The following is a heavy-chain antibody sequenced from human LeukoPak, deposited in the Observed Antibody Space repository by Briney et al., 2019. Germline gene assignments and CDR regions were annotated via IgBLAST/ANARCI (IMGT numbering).Heavy chain of an antibody. Sequence: GRSLRLSCAASGFTFTGYAMHWVRLAPGKGLEWVALISYDGIKKYYADSVKGRFTISRDNSKNTLYLQMNTLRAEDTAVYYCAKDRCGGNCPLEHWGQGTLVTLSS. J-gene: IGHJ4*02. CDR1: GFTFTGYA. CDR3: AKDRCGGNCPLEH. CDR2: ISYDGIKK. V-gene: IGHV3-30*18. D-gene: IGHD2-21*02.